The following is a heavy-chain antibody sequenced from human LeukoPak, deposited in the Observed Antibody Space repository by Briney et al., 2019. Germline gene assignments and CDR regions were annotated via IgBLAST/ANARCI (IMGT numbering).Heavy chain of an antibody. CDR2: VYYSGST. J-gene: IGHJ6*02. D-gene: IGHD5-18*01. CDR1: GGTITGSSYH. Sequence: SETLCLTCTVSGGTITGSSYHCGWIRQPPGKGREWIGSVYYSGSTYYNASRESRVTISVDTSRTQFSLKLSSVTAADAAVYYCASLPRGGSSYGPLDGWGQGTTVTVSS. CDR3: ASLPRGGSSYGPLDG. V-gene: IGHV4-39*01.